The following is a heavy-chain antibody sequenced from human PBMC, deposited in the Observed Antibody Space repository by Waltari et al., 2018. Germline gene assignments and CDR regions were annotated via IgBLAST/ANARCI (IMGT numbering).Heavy chain of an antibody. Sequence: QVELVESGGGVVQPGRSLRLSCEASGFTFTNHAMHWVRQAPGKGLEWLALIAYDGKTDFYADSVKGRFTISRDNSKSTLHLQMNRLKTEDTAIYYCVNMVRRSSFDYWGQGTLVTVST. CDR1: GFTFTNHA. D-gene: IGHD3-10*01. CDR2: IAYDGKTD. CDR3: VNMVRRSSFDY. J-gene: IGHJ4*02. V-gene: IGHV3-30*18.